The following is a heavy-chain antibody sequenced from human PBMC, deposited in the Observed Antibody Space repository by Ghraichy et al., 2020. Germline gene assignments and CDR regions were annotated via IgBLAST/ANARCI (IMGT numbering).Heavy chain of an antibody. CDR1: GFTFTRFA. Sequence: ASVKVSCKASGFTFTRFAMHWVRQAPGQRLEWMGWINAGNGNTKYSQKFQGRVTITRDTSATTVYMELSSLGSEDTAVYYCAREESNYVPFDQWGQGTLVTVSS. J-gene: IGHJ4*02. CDR3: AREESNYVPFDQ. V-gene: IGHV1-3*01. D-gene: IGHD4-11*01. CDR2: INAGNGNT.